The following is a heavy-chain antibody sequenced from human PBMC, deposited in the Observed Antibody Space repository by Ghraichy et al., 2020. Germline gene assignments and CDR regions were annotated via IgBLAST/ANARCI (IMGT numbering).Heavy chain of an antibody. CDR3: ARDWGRDGYNLGAFDI. Sequence: GGSLRLSCAASEFTFSSYSMNWVRQAPGKGLEWVSSISSSSSYIFYADSVKGRFTISRDNAKNSLYLQMNSLRAEDTAVYSCARDWGRDGYNLGAFDIWGQATIVTVSS. V-gene: IGHV3-21*01. J-gene: IGHJ3*02. CDR2: ISSSSSYI. CDR1: EFTFSSYS. D-gene: IGHD5-24*01.